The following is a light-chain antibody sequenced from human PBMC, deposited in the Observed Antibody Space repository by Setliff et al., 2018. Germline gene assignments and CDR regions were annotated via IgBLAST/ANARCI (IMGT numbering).Light chain of an antibody. CDR1: NSDVGAYNY. Sequence: QSALTQPASVSGSPGQSITISCTGTNSDVGAYNYVSWYQRHPGEAPKLLLYDVSNRPSGISHRFSGSKSGSTASLTISGLQAEDEADYFCSSFTTSATVVFGPGTKVTVL. CDR2: DVS. V-gene: IGLV2-14*03. J-gene: IGLJ1*01. CDR3: SSFTTSATVV.